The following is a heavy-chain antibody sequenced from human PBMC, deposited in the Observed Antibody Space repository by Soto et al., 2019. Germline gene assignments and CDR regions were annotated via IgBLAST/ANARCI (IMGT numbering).Heavy chain of an antibody. CDR3: VGQRTSVLTQACFDY. CDR1: GGSVSNSNNY. D-gene: IGHD2-8*01. CDR2: VYYRGRS. J-gene: IGHJ4*02. Sequence: SETLSLTCTVSGGSVSNSNNYWVWIRQSPGKGLEWIGSVYYRGRSYSKSSDKSRVTISVDTSKIQFSLNLNSVTASDTAVYYCVGQRTSVLTQACFDYWGPGALVTVSS. V-gene: IGHV4-39*01.